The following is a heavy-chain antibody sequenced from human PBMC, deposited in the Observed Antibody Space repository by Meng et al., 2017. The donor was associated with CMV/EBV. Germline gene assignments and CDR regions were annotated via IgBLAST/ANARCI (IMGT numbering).Heavy chain of an antibody. Sequence: SVKVSCKASGGTFSSYVISWVRQAPGQGLEWMGGIIPILGIANYAQKFQGRVTITADKSTSTAYMELSSLRSEDTAVYYCARQRVTIFGVVTLYYGMDVWGQGTTVTVSS. CDR2: IIPILGIA. V-gene: IGHV1-69*10. J-gene: IGHJ6*02. CDR1: GGTFSSYV. D-gene: IGHD3-3*01. CDR3: ARQRVTIFGVVTLYYGMDV.